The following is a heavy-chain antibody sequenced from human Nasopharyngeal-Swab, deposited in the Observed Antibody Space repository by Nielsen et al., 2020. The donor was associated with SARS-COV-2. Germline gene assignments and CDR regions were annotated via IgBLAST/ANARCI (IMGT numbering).Heavy chain of an antibody. Sequence: GGSLRLSCAASGFTFSSYGMHWVRQAPGKGLEWVAVIWYDGSNKYYADSVKGRFTISRDNSKNTLYLQMNSLRAEDTAVYYCARDRLYSSSRGFGMDVWGQGTTVTVSS. CDR2: IWYDGSNK. CDR1: GFTFSSYG. CDR3: ARDRLYSSSRGFGMDV. V-gene: IGHV3-33*01. D-gene: IGHD6-13*01. J-gene: IGHJ6*02.